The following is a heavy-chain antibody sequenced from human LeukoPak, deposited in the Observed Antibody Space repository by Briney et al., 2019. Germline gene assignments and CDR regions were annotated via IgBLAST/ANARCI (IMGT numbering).Heavy chain of an antibody. CDR2: IIPIFGTA. CDR1: GGTFSSYA. Sequence: SVKVSCKASGGTFSSYAISWVRQAPGQGLEWMGGIIPIFGTANYAQKFQGRVTITTDESTSTAYMELSSLRSEDTAVYYCAREVTTMVRGVACRYFDYWGQGTLVTVSS. V-gene: IGHV1-69*05. D-gene: IGHD3-10*01. CDR3: AREVTTMVRGVACRYFDY. J-gene: IGHJ4*02.